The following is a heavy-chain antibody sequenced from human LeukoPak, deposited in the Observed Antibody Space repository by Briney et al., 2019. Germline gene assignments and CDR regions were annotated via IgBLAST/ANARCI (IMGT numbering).Heavy chain of an antibody. J-gene: IGHJ4*02. CDR3: ATQWFGELLPDY. CDR1: GFTFSSYS. D-gene: IGHD3-10*01. V-gene: IGHV3-21*01. CDR2: ISGTSGYI. Sequence: PGGSLRLSCAASGFTFSSYSMNWVRQAPGKGLEWVSSISGTSGYIYYADSVKGRFTISRDNAKNSLYLQMNSLRAEDTAVYYCATQWFGELLPDYWGQGTLVTVSS.